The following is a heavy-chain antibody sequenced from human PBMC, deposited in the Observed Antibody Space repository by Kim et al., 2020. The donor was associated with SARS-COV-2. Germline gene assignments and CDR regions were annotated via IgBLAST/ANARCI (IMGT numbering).Heavy chain of an antibody. Sequence: GGSLRLSCVASGFTFSSYEMNWVRQAPGKGLEWVSYISSSGSTIYYADSVKGRFTISRDNAKNSLYLQMNSLRAEDTAVYYCARARGPYYDILTGYNYWGQGTLVTVSS. CDR1: GFTFSSYE. J-gene: IGHJ4*02. V-gene: IGHV3-48*03. CDR3: ARARGPYYDILTGYNY. CDR2: ISSSGSTI. D-gene: IGHD3-9*01.